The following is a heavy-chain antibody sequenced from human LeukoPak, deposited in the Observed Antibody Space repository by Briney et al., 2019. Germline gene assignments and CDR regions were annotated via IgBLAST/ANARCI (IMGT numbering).Heavy chain of an antibody. Sequence: ASVKVSCKASGYTFTSYYMHWVRQAPGQGLEWMGIINPSGGSTSYAQKFQGRVTMTRDTSTSTVYMELSSLRSEDTAVYYCARGSVLRFLEWLPVNWFDPWGQGTLVTVSS. CDR1: GYTFTSYY. J-gene: IGHJ5*02. CDR2: INPSGGST. CDR3: ARGSVLRFLEWLPVNWFDP. V-gene: IGHV1-46*01. D-gene: IGHD3-3*01.